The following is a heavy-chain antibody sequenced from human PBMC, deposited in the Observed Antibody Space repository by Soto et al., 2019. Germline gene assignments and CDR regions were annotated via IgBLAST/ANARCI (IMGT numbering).Heavy chain of an antibody. J-gene: IGHJ2*01. CDR3: ARESHDILTGPPWVWYFDL. CDR2: INDRGSI. V-gene: IGHV4-34*02. D-gene: IGHD3-9*01. CDR1: AGSFSGYY. Sequence: QVHIQQWGAGPLRPLETLSLTCGVSAGSFSGYYWAWIRQPPGKGLEWIGEINDRGSINYNPSLKSRVSISLDTSKNHYSLNLRSVTAADTAVYYCARESHDILTGPPWVWYFDLWGRGTLVTVSS.